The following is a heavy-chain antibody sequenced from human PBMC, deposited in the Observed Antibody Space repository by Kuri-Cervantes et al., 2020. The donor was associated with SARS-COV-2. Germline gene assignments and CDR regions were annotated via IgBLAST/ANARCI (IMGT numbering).Heavy chain of an antibody. CDR2: INSDGSST. CDR3: ARDQDSIVVVIAPLLY. J-gene: IGHJ4*02. CDR1: GFTFSSYW. Sequence: GESLKISCAASGFTFSSYWMHWVRQAPGKGLVWVSRINSDGSSTSYADSVKGRFTISRDNAKNTLYLQMNSLRAEDTAVYYCARDQDSIVVVIAPLLYWGQGTLVTVSS. D-gene: IGHD2-21*01. V-gene: IGHV3-74*01.